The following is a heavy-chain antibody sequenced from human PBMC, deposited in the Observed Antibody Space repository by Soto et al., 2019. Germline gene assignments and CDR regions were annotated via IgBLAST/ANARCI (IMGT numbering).Heavy chain of an antibody. CDR2: IYWDDDK. V-gene: IGHV2-5*02. D-gene: IGHD2-21*02. CDR3: IQSRCGGDCLQSYASLYYYGMDV. J-gene: IGHJ6*02. CDR1: GFSLSTSGVG. Sequence: QITLKESGPTLVKPTQTLTLTCTFSGFSLSTSGVGVGWIRQPPGKALEWLALIYWDDDKRYSPSLRSRLTINKDTSNHXVXLXMXXMDPVDTATYYCIQSRCGGDCLQSYASLYYYGMDVWGQETPVTVSS.